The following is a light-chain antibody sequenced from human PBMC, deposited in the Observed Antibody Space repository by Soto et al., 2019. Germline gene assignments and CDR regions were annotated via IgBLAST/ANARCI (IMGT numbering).Light chain of an antibody. V-gene: IGLV2-18*02. J-gene: IGLJ1*01. CDR2: EVR. Sequence: QSALAQPASVSGSPGQSVAISCTGTSSDVGSYNRVSWYQQPPGTAPKLMICEVRNRPSGVPDRFSGSKSGNTASLTISGLQAEDEADYYCSSFTSSDTYVFGTGTKLTVL. CDR1: SSDVGSYNR. CDR3: SSFTSSDTYV.